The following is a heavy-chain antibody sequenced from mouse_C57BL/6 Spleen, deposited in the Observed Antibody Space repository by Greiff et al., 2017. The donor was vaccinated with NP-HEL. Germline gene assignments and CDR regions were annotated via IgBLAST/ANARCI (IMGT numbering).Heavy chain of an antibody. Sequence: EVKVVESGGGLVKPGASLKLSCAASGFTFSDYGMHWVRQAPEKGLEWVAYISSGSSTIYYADTVKGRFTISRDNAKNTLFLQMTSLRSEDTAMYYCAREDLDYWGQGTTLTVSS. CDR1: GFTFSDYG. V-gene: IGHV5-17*01. CDR3: AREDLDY. CDR2: ISSGSSTI. J-gene: IGHJ2*01.